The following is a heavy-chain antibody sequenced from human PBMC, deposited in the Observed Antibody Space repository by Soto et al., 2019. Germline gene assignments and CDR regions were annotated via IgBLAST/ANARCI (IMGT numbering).Heavy chain of an antibody. CDR1: SGSISSGIW. Sequence: QVQLQESGPGLVKPSGTLSLTCGVSSGSISSGIWWNWVRQPPGEGLEWIGEIYHNGNTNYNPSLKSRATISVDESKNQFSLRLSSVTAADTAVYFCARAARLSPFDYWGQGILVTVSS. CDR3: ARAARLSPFDY. D-gene: IGHD6-6*01. CDR2: IYHNGNT. J-gene: IGHJ4*02. V-gene: IGHV4-4*02.